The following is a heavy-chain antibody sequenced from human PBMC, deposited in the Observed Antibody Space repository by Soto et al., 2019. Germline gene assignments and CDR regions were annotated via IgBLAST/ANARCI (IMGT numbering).Heavy chain of an antibody. CDR3: ARYCREDYYYYGMDV. CDR1: GYSFTSYW. Sequence: PGESLKISCKGSGYSFTSYWIGWVRQMPGKGLEWMGIIYPGDSDTRYSPSFQGQVTISADKSISTAYLQWSSLKASDTAMYYCARYCREDYYYYGMDVWGQGTTVTVSS. V-gene: IGHV5-51*01. J-gene: IGHJ6*02. D-gene: IGHD2-21*02. CDR2: IYPGDSDT.